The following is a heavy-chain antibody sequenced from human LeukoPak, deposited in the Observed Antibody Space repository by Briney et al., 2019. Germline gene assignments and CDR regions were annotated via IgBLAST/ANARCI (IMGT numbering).Heavy chain of an antibody. Sequence: GESLKISCKGSGYRFNDYWIGWVRQMPGKGLQRMGVIYPDDSDIRYSPSLQGQVTISADKSIITAYLQWSSLKASDTAMYYCARHGRGSRSPNAFDFWGQGTMVTVSS. CDR3: ARHGRGSRSPNAFDF. CDR2: IYPDDSDI. J-gene: IGHJ3*01. D-gene: IGHD3-10*01. V-gene: IGHV5-51*01. CDR1: GYRFNDYW.